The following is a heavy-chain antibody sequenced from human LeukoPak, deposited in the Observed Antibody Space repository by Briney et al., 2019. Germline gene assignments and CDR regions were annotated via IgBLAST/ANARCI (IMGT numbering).Heavy chain of an antibody. J-gene: IGHJ3*01. V-gene: IGHV3-43*01. CDR1: GFTFDDYL. CDR3: AKARGLIGGAFDL. D-gene: IGHD3-22*01. CDR2: ISWDGDST. Sequence: QAGGSLRLSGAASGFTFDDYLIHWVRQVPGKGLEWVSLISWDGDSTYYADSVKGRFTISRDNSKNSLYLQMNSLRTEDTALYYCAKARGLIGGAFDLWGQGTMVTVSS.